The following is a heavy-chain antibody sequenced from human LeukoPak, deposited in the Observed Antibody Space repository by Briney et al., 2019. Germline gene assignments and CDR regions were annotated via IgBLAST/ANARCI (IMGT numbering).Heavy chain of an antibody. J-gene: IGHJ6*02. Sequence: SETLSLTCSVSGGSIRSYYWSWVRLPAGKGLEWIGYIYYSGSTNYNPSLKSRVTISVDTSKNQFSLKLSSVTAADTAVYYCARLRLYGMDVWGQGTTVTVSS. CDR1: GGSIRSYY. CDR3: ARLRLYGMDV. CDR2: IYYSGST. D-gene: IGHD6-25*01. V-gene: IGHV4-59*08.